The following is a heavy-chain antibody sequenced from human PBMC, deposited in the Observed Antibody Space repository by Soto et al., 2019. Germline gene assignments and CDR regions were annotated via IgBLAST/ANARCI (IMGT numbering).Heavy chain of an antibody. CDR2: IYYSGST. CDR1: GGSISSGGYY. J-gene: IGHJ4*02. CDR3: ARWTVVRIYGDYGGGFDY. Sequence: QVQLQESGPGLVKPSQTLSLTCTVSGGSISSGGYYWSWIRQHPGKGLEWIGYIYYSGSTYYNPSLKSRVTISVATSKNQFSLKLSSVTAADTAVYYCARWTVVRIYGDYGGGFDYWGQGTLVTVSS. D-gene: IGHD4-17*01. V-gene: IGHV4-31*03.